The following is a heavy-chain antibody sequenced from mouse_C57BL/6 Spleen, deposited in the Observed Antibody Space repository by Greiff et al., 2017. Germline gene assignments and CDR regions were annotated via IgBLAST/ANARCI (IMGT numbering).Heavy chain of an antibody. D-gene: IGHD1-1*01. V-gene: IGHV1-81*01. CDR3: ARGRNYYGSSPEYFDV. J-gene: IGHJ1*03. Sequence: VQLQESGAELARPGASVKLSCKASGYTFTSYGISWVKQRTGQGLEWIGEFYPRSGNTYYNEKFKGKATLTADKSSSTAYMELRSLTSDDTAVYFCARGRNYYGSSPEYFDVWGTGTTVTVSS. CDR2: FYPRSGNT. CDR1: GYTFTSYG.